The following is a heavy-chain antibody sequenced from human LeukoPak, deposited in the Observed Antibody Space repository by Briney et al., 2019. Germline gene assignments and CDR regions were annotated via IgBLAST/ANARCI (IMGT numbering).Heavy chain of an antibody. CDR3: ARESGKFDY. CDR2: ISGDGVST. Sequence: TGGSPRLSCVASGLPIGDFAMHWVRQAPGQGLEWVSLISGDGVSTFFTDSVKGRFSISRDNSKNSLFLEMSSLRTEDTAMYYCARESGKFDYWGQGTLVAVSS. J-gene: IGHJ4*02. V-gene: IGHV3-43*02. CDR1: GLPIGDFA.